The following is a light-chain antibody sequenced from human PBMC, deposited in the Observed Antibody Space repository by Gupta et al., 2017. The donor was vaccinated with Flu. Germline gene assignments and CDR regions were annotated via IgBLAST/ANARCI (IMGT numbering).Light chain of an antibody. Sequence: QSPLTQPASVSGSRGQSLAISCTGTTSDVGANNYVSWYQQHPGKAPKVMIYGVNNRPSGVSDRFSGSKSGNTASLTISGLQAEDEADYYCSSYRSSSTSFFFGTGTKVTVL. V-gene: IGLV2-14*01. CDR3: SSYRSSSTSFF. CDR1: TSDVGANNY. J-gene: IGLJ1*01. CDR2: GVN.